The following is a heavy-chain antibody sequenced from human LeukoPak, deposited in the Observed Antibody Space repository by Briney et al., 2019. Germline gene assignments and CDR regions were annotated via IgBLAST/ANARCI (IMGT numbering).Heavy chain of an antibody. CDR3: TTKYSYGRYYFDY. J-gene: IGHJ4*02. V-gene: IGHV3-73*01. CDR1: GFTFSGSA. D-gene: IGHD5-18*01. CDR2: IRSKANSYAT. Sequence: GGSLRLSCAASGFTFSGSAMHWVRQASGKGLEWVGRIRSKANSYATAYAASVKGRFTISRDDSKNTAYLQMNSLKTEDTAVYYCTTKYSYGRYYFDYWGQGTLVTVSS.